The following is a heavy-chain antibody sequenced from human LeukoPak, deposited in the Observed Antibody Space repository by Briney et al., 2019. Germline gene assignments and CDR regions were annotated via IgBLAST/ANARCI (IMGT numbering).Heavy chain of an antibody. V-gene: IGHV1-18*01. J-gene: IGHJ4*02. CDR3: ARGLGGSGSYFLTFDY. D-gene: IGHD1-26*01. CDR1: GYTFTSYS. Sequence: ASVKVSCKASGYTFTSYSINWVRQAPGQELEWMGWISAYNGNTKYAQKVQGRVTMTTDTSTSTAYMELRSLRSDDTAVYYCARGLGGSGSYFLTFDYWGQGTLVTVSS. CDR2: ISAYNGNT.